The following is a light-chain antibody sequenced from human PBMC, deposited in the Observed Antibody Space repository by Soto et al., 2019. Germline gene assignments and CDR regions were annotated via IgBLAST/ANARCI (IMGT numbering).Light chain of an antibody. J-gene: IGKJ1*01. Sequence: DIKMTKSPSTLSASEGDRVTIACRASQSISSWLAWYQQTPGKAPKLLIYDASSLESGVPSRFSGSGSGTEFTLTISSLQPDDFATYYCQQYNSYSRTFGQGTKVDIK. CDR1: QSISSW. CDR2: DAS. CDR3: QQYNSYSRT. V-gene: IGKV1-5*01.